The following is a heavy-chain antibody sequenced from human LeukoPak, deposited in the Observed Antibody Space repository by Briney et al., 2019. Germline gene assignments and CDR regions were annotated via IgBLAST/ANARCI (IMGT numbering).Heavy chain of an antibody. J-gene: IGHJ4*02. V-gene: IGHV5-51*01. CDR1: GYRFTDYW. Sequence: GESLKISCKGSGYRFTDYWIAWVRQMPGKGLEWMGIIYPTDSDTTYSPSFRGQVTISADASSNTAYLRWSSLKASDTAIYYCATSLNCGGDCYSYYFDNWGQGTLVTVSS. D-gene: IGHD2-21*02. CDR2: IYPTDSDT. CDR3: ATSLNCGGDCYSYYFDN.